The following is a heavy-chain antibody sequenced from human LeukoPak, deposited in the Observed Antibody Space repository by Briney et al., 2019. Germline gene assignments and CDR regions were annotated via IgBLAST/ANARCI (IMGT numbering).Heavy chain of an antibody. J-gene: IGHJ4*02. V-gene: IGHV4-39*01. CDR1: GGSISSSSYY. CDR3: ARQIAARRYFDY. Sequence: PSETLSLTCTVSGGSISSSSYYWGWIRQPPGKGLEWIGSIYYSGSTYYNPSLKSRVTISVDTSKNQFSLKLSSVTAADTAVYYCARQIAARRYFDYLGQGTLVTVSS. CDR2: IYYSGST. D-gene: IGHD6-6*01.